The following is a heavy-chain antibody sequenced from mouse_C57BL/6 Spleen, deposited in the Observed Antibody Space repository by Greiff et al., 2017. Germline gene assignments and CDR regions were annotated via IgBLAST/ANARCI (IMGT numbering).Heavy chain of an antibody. CDR2: ISSGSSTI. D-gene: IGHD2-4*01. Sequence: EVKVVESGGGLVKPGGSLKLSCAASGFTFSDYGMHWVRQAPEKGLEWVAYISSGSSTIYYAYTVKGRFTISRDNAKNTLFLQMTSLRSEDTAMYYCARPLYYDSYYAMDYWGQGTLVTVSA. V-gene: IGHV5-17*01. CDR3: ARPLYYDSYYAMDY. J-gene: IGHJ4*01. CDR1: GFTFSDYG.